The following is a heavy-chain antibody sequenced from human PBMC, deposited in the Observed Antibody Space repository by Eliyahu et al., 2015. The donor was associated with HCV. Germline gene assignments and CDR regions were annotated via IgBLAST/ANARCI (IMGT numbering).Heavy chain of an antibody. CDR1: GFSLSNARMG. J-gene: IGHJ5*02. CDR3: ARTGGPNTIFGVVIGWFDP. V-gene: IGHV2-26*01. D-gene: IGHD3-3*01. Sequence: QVTLKESGPVLVKPTETLTLTCTVSGFSLSNARMGVSWIRQPPGKALEWLAHIFSNDEKSYSTSLKSRLTISKDTSKSQVVLTMTNMDPVDTATYYCARTGGPNTIFGVVIGWFDPWGQGTLVTVSS. CDR2: IFSNDEK.